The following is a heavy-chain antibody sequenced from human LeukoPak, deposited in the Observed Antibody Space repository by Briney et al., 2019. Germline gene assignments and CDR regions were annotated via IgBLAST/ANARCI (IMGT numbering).Heavy chain of an antibody. J-gene: IGHJ4*02. CDR3: AKSTGSSWYYFDY. CDR1: GFTFSSYA. CDR2: ISGSGGST. Sequence: GGSLRLSCAASGFTFSSYAMSWVRQAPGKGLEWVSAISGSGGSTYYADSVKGRFTISRDNSKNTLYLQMNSLRAEDTAVYNCAKSTGSSWYYFDYWGQGTLVTVSS. V-gene: IGHV3-23*01. D-gene: IGHD6-13*01.